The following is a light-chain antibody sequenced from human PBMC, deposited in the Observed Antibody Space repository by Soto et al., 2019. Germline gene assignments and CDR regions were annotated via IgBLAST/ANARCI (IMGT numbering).Light chain of an antibody. J-gene: IGKJ5*01. CDR2: AAS. V-gene: IGKV1-27*01. CDR1: QGISNY. CDR3: QKYNSAPYT. Sequence: DIQMTQSPSSLSASVEDRVTITCLASQGISNYLAWYQQKPGKVPKLLIYAASTLQSGVPSRFSGSGSGTDFTLTISSLQPEDVATYYCQKYNSAPYTFGQGTRLEIK.